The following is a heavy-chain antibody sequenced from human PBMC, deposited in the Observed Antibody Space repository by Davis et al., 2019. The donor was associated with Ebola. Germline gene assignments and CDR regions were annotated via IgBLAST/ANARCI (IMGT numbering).Heavy chain of an antibody. V-gene: IGHV3-7*01. Sequence: GESLKISCAASGFTFRSYWMSWVRQAPGKGLEWVANIKQDRSEKYYIDSVKGRFSISRDNAKNSLYLQMNILRGEDTAVYYCARDTSCTTTSCYVHYSGLDVWGKGTTVTVSS. J-gene: IGHJ6*04. CDR1: GFTFRSYW. CDR2: IKQDRSEK. CDR3: ARDTSCTTTSCYVHYSGLDV. D-gene: IGHD2-2*01.